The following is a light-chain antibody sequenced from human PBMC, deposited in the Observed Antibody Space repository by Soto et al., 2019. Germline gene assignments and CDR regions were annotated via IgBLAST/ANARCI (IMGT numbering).Light chain of an antibody. CDR1: QGIRNY. CDR2: AAS. Sequence: IYLTHSPSSLPTSQRDSVTITFLPSQGIRNYLAWYQKKTGKAPKLLIYAASTLQSGVPLRLSGSGYGTDFTLSISSXQPEDFATYYCKQVKSYPLTFGQGTTVDIK. J-gene: IGKJ1*01. V-gene: IGKV1-9*01. CDR3: KQVKSYPLT.